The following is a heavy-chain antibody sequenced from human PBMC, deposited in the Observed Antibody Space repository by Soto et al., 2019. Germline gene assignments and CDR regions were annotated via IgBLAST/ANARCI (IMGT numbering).Heavy chain of an antibody. Sequence: GGSLRLSCAASGFTFSSYAMSWVRQAPGKGLEWVSAISGSGGSTYYADSVKGRFTISRDNSKNTLYLQMNSLRAEDTAVYYCAKDRGGYSGYDTPGRMDVWGQGTTVTVSS. CDR1: GFTFSSYA. J-gene: IGHJ6*02. CDR3: AKDRGGYSGYDTPGRMDV. D-gene: IGHD5-12*01. CDR2: ISGSGGST. V-gene: IGHV3-23*01.